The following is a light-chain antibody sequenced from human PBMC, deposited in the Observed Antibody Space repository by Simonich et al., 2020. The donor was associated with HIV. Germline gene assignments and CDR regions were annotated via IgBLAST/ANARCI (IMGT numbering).Light chain of an antibody. CDR2: GAS. V-gene: IGKV3-15*01. Sequence: EIVMTQSPATLSVSPGERATLSCRASQSVSNNLAWYQQKPGQAPRLLNYGASTRATGIPARFTGSGSGTEFTLTISSMQSEDFAVYYCHQYNKWPPLTVGGGTKVEIK. J-gene: IGKJ4*01. CDR1: QSVSNN. CDR3: HQYNKWPPLT.